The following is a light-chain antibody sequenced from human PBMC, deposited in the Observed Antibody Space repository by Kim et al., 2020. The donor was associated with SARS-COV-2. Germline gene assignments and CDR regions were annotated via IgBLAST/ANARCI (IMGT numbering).Light chain of an antibody. J-gene: IGLJ1*01. CDR2: EVS. CDR3: SSYSGSNNV. Sequence: QSALTQPPSASGSPGQSVTISCTGTSSDVGCYNYVSWYQQHPGKAPKLMIYEVSKRPSGLPDRFSGSKSGNTASLTVSGLQAEDEAAYYCSSYSGSNNVFGTGTKVTVL. CDR1: SSDVGCYNY. V-gene: IGLV2-8*01.